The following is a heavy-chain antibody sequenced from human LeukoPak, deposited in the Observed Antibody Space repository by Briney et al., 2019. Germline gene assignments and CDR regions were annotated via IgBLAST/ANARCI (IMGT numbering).Heavy chain of an antibody. CDR3: ARGAAAGRGAFDI. V-gene: IGHV3-48*01. Sequence: GGSLRLSCAASGFTFSSNSMNWVRQAPGKGLEWFSYISSSSSTIYYADSVKGRFTISRDNGKNSLYLQMNSLRAEDTAVYYCARGAAAGRGAFDIWGQGTMVTVSS. J-gene: IGHJ3*02. D-gene: IGHD6-13*01. CDR1: GFTFSSNS. CDR2: ISSSSSTI.